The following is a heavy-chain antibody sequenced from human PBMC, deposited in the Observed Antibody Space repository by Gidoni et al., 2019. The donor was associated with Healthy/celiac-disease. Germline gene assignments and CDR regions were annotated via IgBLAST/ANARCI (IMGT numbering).Heavy chain of an antibody. CDR3: ARGRITMIVVAYAFDI. CDR2: IIPIFGPA. CDR1: GGTFSSYA. D-gene: IGHD3-22*01. V-gene: IGHV1-69*01. J-gene: IGHJ3*02. Sequence: QVQLVQSGAEVKKPGSSVKVSCKASGGTFSSYAISWVRQATGQGLEWMGGIIPIFGPANYAQKFQGRVTITADESTSTAYMELSSLRSEDTAVYYCARGRITMIVVAYAFDIWGQGTMVTVSS.